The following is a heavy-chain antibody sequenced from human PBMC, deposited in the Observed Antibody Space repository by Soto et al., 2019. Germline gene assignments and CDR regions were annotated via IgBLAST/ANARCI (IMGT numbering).Heavy chain of an antibody. CDR2: LVGSGEPI. CDR1: GFTFSAYA. V-gene: IGHV3-23*01. CDR3: VTSSYCSSTSCYADYGMDV. D-gene: IGHD2-2*01. J-gene: IGHJ6*02. Sequence: GGSLRLSCAASGFTFSAYAMSWVRQAPGKGLEWVSGLVGSGEPILYAASVRGRFTISRDNSKNTLFLQMNSLRAEDTAVYFCVTSSYCSSTSCYADYGMDVWGQGTTVTVSS.